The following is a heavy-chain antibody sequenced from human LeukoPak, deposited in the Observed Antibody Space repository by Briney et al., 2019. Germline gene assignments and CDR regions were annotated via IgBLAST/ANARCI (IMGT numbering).Heavy chain of an antibody. D-gene: IGHD3-3*01. J-gene: IGHJ3*02. CDR1: GGSISNYY. Sequence: SETLSLTCTVSGGSISNYYWSWIRQPPGKGLEWIGYIYYSGSTNYNPSLKSRVTISVDTSKNQFSLKLSSVTAADTAVYYCARGGNDFWSGSPDAFDIWGQGTMVTVSS. CDR3: ARGGNDFWSGSPDAFDI. V-gene: IGHV4-59*01. CDR2: IYYSGST.